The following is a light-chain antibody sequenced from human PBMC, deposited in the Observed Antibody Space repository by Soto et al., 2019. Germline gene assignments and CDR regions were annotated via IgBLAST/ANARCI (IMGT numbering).Light chain of an antibody. CDR2: DVS. J-gene: IGLJ1*01. CDR1: SSDVGGYNY. V-gene: IGLV2-11*01. CDR3: CSYAGSSYV. Sequence: QSALTQPRSVSGSPGQSVTISCTGTSSDVGGYNYVSWYQQHPGKAPKLMIYDVSKRPSGVPDRFSGSKSGNTASLTISGLQAEEEAYYYCCSYAGSSYVFGTGTKVTVL.